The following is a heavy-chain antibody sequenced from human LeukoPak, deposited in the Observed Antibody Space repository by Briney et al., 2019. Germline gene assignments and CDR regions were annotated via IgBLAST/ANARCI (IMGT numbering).Heavy chain of an antibody. CDR3: ARQIQWELAFDY. D-gene: IGHD1-26*01. V-gene: IGHV4-59*08. CDR1: GGSIRSYY. CDR2: IYYSGST. Sequence: SETLSLTCTVSGGSIRSYYWSWIRQPPGKGLEWIGHIYYSGSTNYNPSLKSRVTISVDTSKNQFSLKLSSVTAADTAVYYCARQIQWELAFDYWGQRTLVTVSS. J-gene: IGHJ4*02.